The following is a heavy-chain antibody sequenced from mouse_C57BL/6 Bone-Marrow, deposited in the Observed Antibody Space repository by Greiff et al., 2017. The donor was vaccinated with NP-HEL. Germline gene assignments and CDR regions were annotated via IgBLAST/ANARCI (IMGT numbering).Heavy chain of an antibody. D-gene: IGHD1-1*01. V-gene: IGHV1-15*01. CDR3: TRRKGYGSSYEGAWFAY. J-gene: IGHJ3*01. CDR2: IDPETGGT. CDR1: GYTFTDYE. Sequence: QVQLQQSGAELVRPGASVTLSCKASGYTFTDYEMHWVKQIPVHGLEWIGAIDPETGGTAYNQKFKGKAILTADKSSSTAYMELRSLTSEDSAVYYCTRRKGYGSSYEGAWFAYWGQGTLVTVSA.